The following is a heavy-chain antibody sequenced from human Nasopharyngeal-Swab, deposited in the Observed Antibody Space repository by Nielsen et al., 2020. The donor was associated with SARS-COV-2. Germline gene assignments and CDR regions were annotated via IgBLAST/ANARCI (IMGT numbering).Heavy chain of an antibody. Sequence: SETLSLTCAVSGDSISTGRYSWDWIRQPPGKGLEWIGSIYYSGTTYYNPSLKSRVTISVDTSKNQFSLKRNSATAADTAVYYCARWSSWYNWLDPWGQGTQVIVSS. D-gene: IGHD6-13*01. CDR1: GDSISTGRYS. CDR3: ARWSSWYNWLDP. CDR2: IYYSGTT. V-gene: IGHV4-39*01. J-gene: IGHJ5*02.